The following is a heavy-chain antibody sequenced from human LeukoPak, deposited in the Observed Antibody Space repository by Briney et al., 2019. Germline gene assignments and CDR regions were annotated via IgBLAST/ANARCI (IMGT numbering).Heavy chain of an antibody. Sequence: SETLSLTCTVSGGSISSGGYYWSWIRQHPGKGLEWIGYIYYSGSTNYNPSLKSRVTISVDTSKNQFSLKLSSVTAADTAVYYCARRGYGDYGWFNPWGQGTLVTVSS. J-gene: IGHJ5*02. CDR2: IYYSGST. CDR1: GGSISSGGYY. CDR3: ARRGYGDYGWFNP. V-gene: IGHV4-61*08. D-gene: IGHD4-17*01.